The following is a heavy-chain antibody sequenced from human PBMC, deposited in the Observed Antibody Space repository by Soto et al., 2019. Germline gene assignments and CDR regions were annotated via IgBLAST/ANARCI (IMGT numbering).Heavy chain of an antibody. J-gene: IGHJ4*02. CDR3: ARGLRSVLDY. Sequence: GGSLRLSCVASGFIFSNFGMHWVRQAPGKGLEWVAVISSDEKIKQYADSVRGRFAISRDNSKNTLYLQMTSLRAEDTAIYYCARGLRSVLDYWGQGTRVTVSS. V-gene: IGHV3-33*01. CDR2: ISSDEKIK. CDR1: GFIFSNFG. D-gene: IGHD6-6*01.